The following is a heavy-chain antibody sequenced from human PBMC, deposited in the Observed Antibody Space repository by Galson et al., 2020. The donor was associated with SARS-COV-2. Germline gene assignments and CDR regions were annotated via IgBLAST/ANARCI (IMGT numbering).Heavy chain of an antibody. CDR3: VRGAEERRIIVVVPYYYTYMDV. Sequence: SETLSITCAVYGGSFKHYYSTWIRQSSGKGLQWIGAINHRGSTNYDPYLQSRVAMSVDTSKNQFSLRLSSVTAADTAVYYCVRGAEERRIIVVVPYYYTYMDVWVGGTAVTVSS. V-gene: IGHV4-34*01. D-gene: IGHD2-2*01. CDR2: INHRGST. CDR1: GGSFKHYY. J-gene: IGHJ6*03.